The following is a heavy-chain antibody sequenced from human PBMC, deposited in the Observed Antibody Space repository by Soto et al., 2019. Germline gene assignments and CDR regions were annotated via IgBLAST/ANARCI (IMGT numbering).Heavy chain of an antibody. Sequence: QVQLVESGGGVVHPGRSLRLSCAASGFTFSSYAMHWVRQAPGKGLEWVAVISYDGSNKYYADSVKGRFTISRDNSKNTLYLQMNSLRAEDTAVYYCAMTPSSGWYYFDYWGQGTLVTVSS. J-gene: IGHJ4*02. D-gene: IGHD6-19*01. V-gene: IGHV3-30-3*01. CDR1: GFTFSSYA. CDR3: AMTPSSGWYYFDY. CDR2: ISYDGSNK.